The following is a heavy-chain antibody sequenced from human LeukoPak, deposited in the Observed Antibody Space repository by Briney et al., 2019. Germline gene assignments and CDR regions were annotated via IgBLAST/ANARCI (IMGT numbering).Heavy chain of an antibody. V-gene: IGHV4-61*02. J-gene: IGHJ4*02. Sequence: PSETLSLTCTVSGGSISSGSYYWSWIRQPAGKGLEWIGRIYTSGSTNYNPSLKSRVTISVDTSKNQFSLKLSSVTAADTAVYYCARALIAVAGALDYWGQGTLVTVSS. CDR2: IYTSGST. CDR1: GGSISSGSYY. D-gene: IGHD6-19*01. CDR3: ARALIAVAGALDY.